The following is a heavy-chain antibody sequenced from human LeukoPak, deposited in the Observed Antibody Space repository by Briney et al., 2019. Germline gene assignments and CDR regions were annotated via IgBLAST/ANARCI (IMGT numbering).Heavy chain of an antibody. Sequence: GGSLRLSCAASGFTFSSYEMNWVRQAPGKGLEWVSCISSSGSTIYYADSVKGRFTISRDDAKNSLYLQMNSLRAEDTAVYYCAELGITMIGGVWGKGTTVTISS. CDR3: AELGITMIGGV. J-gene: IGHJ6*04. CDR1: GFTFSSYE. D-gene: IGHD3-10*02. V-gene: IGHV3-48*03. CDR2: ISSSGSTI.